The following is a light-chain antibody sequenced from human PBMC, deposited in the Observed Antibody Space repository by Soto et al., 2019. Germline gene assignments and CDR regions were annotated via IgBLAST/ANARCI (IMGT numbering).Light chain of an antibody. CDR2: GAS. CDR1: QTINNN. CDR3: QHYNNGPR. J-gene: IGKJ1*01. Sequence: TLSVSPGEGATLSCRASQTINNNLAWYQQKPGQAPRLLIYGASRRATGVPARFSGSGSGTEFTLTISSLQSEDFAVYYCQHYNNGPRFGQGTKVDIK. V-gene: IGKV3-15*01.